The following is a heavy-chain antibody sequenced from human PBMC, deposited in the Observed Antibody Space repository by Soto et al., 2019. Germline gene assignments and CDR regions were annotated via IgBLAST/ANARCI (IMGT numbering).Heavy chain of an antibody. D-gene: IGHD3-22*01. Sequence: LSCAASGFTFSSYSMNWVRQAPGKGLEWVSSISSSSSYIYYADSVKGRFTISRDNAKNSLYLQMNSLRAEDTAVYYCAREYADYYDSSGYYPYFDYWGQGTLVTVSS. CDR2: ISSSSSYI. V-gene: IGHV3-21*01. CDR1: GFTFSSYS. J-gene: IGHJ4*02. CDR3: AREYADYYDSSGYYPYFDY.